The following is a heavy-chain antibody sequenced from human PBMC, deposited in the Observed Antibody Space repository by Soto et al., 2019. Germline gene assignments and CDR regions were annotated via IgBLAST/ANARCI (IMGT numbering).Heavy chain of an antibody. Sequence: GGSLRLSCACSGFPFSSSAMSWVRQAPGKGLEWVSAISSGGGTIYYADCVKGRFTTSRDNSKNTLYLQMNSLRAEDTAVYHCAKGLTTEWFDPWGQGTLVTVSS. D-gene: IGHD4-17*01. J-gene: IGHJ5*02. V-gene: IGHV3-23*01. CDR1: GFPFSSSA. CDR2: ISSGGGTI. CDR3: AKGLTTEWFDP.